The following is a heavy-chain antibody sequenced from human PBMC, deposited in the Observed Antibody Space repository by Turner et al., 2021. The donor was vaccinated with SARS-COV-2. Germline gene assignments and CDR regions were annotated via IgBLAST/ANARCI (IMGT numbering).Heavy chain of an antibody. CDR1: GYTLPELS. V-gene: IGHV1-24*01. CDR2: FDLEDGKT. CDR3: ATHYDIVNPYYAPRGYSGMDV. D-gene: IGHD3-9*01. Sequence: QVQLVQSGAEVKKPGASVKVSCKVSGYTLPELSMHWVRQAPGKGLEWMGGFDLEDGKTIYAKTWQGRVTMTEDTSTDTAYMELRSLRSEDTAVYYCATHYDIVNPYYAPRGYSGMDVWGQGTAVTVSS. J-gene: IGHJ6*02.